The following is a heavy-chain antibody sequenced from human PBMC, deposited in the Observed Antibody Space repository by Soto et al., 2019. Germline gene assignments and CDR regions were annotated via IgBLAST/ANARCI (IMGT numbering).Heavy chain of an antibody. J-gene: IGHJ6*03. D-gene: IGHD4-17*01. CDR2: ISVNNGNT. CDR1: GDTFTSYS. CDR3: ASTDYYYYMDV. V-gene: IGHV1-18*01. Sequence: ASVKVSCKASGDTFTSYSISWVRQAPGQGLEWMGWISVNNGNTNYAQELQGRVTMTTDTSTGTAYMEVRSLRSDDTAVYYCASTDYYYYMDVWGKGTTVTVSS.